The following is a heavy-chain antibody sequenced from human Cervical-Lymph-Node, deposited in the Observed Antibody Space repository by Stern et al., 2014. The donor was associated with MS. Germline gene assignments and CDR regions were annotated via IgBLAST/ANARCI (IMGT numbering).Heavy chain of an antibody. CDR3: AHVSAWRTGVDY. D-gene: IGHD6-19*01. CDR1: GFSLSTLGVG. J-gene: IGHJ4*02. Sequence: QVTLKESGPTLVKPTQTLTLTCTFSGFSLSTLGVGGGWIRQSPGQAPEWLALIYWDGDERYSPSLKSRLTITRDTSKSQVVLTLTNMDPADTATYYCAHVSAWRTGVDYWGQGALVTVSS. V-gene: IGHV2-5*02. CDR2: IYWDGDE.